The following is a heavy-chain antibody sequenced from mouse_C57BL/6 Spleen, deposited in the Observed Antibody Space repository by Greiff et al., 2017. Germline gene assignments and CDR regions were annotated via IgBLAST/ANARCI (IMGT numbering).Heavy chain of an antibody. V-gene: IGHV6-6*01. CDR3: TRPYYYGSSYDAMDY. Sequence: EVKLMESGGGLVQPGGSMKLSCAASGFTFSDAWMDWVRQSPEKGLEWVAEIRNKANNHATYYAESVNGRFTISRDDYKSSVYLQMNSVRAEDTGIYFCTRPYYYGSSYDAMDYWGQGTSVTVSS. D-gene: IGHD1-1*01. CDR1: GFTFSDAW. CDR2: IRNKANNHAT. J-gene: IGHJ4*01.